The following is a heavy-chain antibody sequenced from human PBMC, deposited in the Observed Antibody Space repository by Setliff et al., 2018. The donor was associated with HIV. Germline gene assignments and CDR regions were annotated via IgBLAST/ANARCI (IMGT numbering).Heavy chain of an antibody. Sequence: ASVMVSCKASGYTFSDHYIHWVRQAPGQGLEWMGWINPSSGGTKFAQKFQGRVTMTRDTSINTAYMEMSRLRSDDTAVHYCARVPARYCSSTTCPFFFDQWGQGTLVTVSS. CDR1: GYTFSDHY. CDR3: ARVPARYCSSTTCPFFFDQ. V-gene: IGHV1-2*02. D-gene: IGHD2-2*01. J-gene: IGHJ4*02. CDR2: INPSSGGT.